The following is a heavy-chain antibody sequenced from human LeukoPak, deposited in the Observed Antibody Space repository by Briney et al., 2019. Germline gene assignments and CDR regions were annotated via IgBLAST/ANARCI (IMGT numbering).Heavy chain of an antibody. V-gene: IGHV3-23*01. CDR3: AKAASSSWPSYYYGMDV. J-gene: IGHJ6*02. CDR2: ITGSGGNT. D-gene: IGHD6-13*01. Sequence: GGSPRLSCAASGFILSSYSMSWVRQAPGKGLEWVSVITGSGGNTHYADSVKGRFTISKDNSKNTVYLQMSSLRVDDTAVYYCAKAASSSWPSYYYGMDVWGQGTTVTVSS. CDR1: GFILSSYS.